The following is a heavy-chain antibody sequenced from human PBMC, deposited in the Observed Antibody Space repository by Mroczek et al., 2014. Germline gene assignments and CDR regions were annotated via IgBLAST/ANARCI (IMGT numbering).Heavy chain of an antibody. V-gene: IGHV3-23*04. CDR2: ISGSGGST. J-gene: IGHJ5*02. D-gene: IGHD2-2*02. CDR3: AKGYCSSTSCYTGLFDP. Sequence: VQLVQSGGGLVQPGGSLRLSCAASGFTFSSYAMSWVRQAPGKGLEWVSAISGSGGSTYYADSVKGRFTISRDNSKNTLYLQMNSLRAEDTAVYYCAKGYCSSTSCYTGLFDPWGQGTLVTVSS. CDR1: GFTFSSYA.